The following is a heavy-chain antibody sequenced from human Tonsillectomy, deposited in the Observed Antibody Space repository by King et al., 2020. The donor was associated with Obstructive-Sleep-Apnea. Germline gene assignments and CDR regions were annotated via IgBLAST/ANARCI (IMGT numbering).Heavy chain of an antibody. D-gene: IGHD6-19*01. Sequence: QLQESGPGLVKPSETLSLTCTVSGGSISSYYWSWIRQPPGKGLEWIGYIYSSGSTNYKPSLKSRVTISVDTSKNQFSLKLSSVTAADTAVYYCARETSGCHDYWGQGTLVTVSS. CDR3: ARETSGCHDY. CDR1: GGSISSYY. J-gene: IGHJ4*02. V-gene: IGHV4-59*01. CDR2: IYSSGST.